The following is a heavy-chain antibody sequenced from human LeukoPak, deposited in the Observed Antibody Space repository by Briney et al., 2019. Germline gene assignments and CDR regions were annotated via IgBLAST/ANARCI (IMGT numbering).Heavy chain of an antibody. CDR2: IYTSGST. J-gene: IGHJ5*02. Sequence: PSETLSLTCTVSGGSISSYYWSWIRQPAGKGLEWIWIGHIYTSGSTNYNPSLKSRVTMSVDTSKNQFSLKLSSVTAADTAVYYCARGRYVYDYDSSGSEGHNWFDPWGQGTLVTVSS. D-gene: IGHD3-22*01. CDR1: GGSISSYY. CDR3: ARGRYVYDYDSSGSEGHNWFDP. V-gene: IGHV4-4*07.